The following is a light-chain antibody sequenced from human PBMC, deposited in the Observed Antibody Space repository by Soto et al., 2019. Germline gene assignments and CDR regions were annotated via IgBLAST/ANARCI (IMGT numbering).Light chain of an antibody. CDR1: SSNIGAGYD. Sequence: QSVLTQPPSVSGAPGQRVTISCTGGSSNIGAGYDVHWYQQLPGTAPKLLIYGNTDRPSGVPDRFSGSKSGTSASLAITGLQPEDEDDYYCQSYDISLRGYVFGDGTKVTVL. V-gene: IGLV1-40*01. CDR3: QSYDISLRGYV. CDR2: GNT. J-gene: IGLJ1*01.